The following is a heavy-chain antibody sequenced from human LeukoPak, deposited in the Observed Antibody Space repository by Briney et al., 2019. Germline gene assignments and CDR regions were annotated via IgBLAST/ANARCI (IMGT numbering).Heavy chain of an antibody. D-gene: IGHD3-22*01. Sequence: SVKVSCKASGGTFSSYAISWVRQAPGQGLEWMGRIIPILGIANYAQKFQGRVTITADKSTSTAYMELSSLRSEDTAVYYCARGGYYGSSGYYRSRWFDPWGQGTLVTVSS. J-gene: IGHJ5*02. CDR2: IIPILGIA. CDR3: ARGGYYGSSGYYRSRWFDP. V-gene: IGHV1-69*04. CDR1: GGTFSSYA.